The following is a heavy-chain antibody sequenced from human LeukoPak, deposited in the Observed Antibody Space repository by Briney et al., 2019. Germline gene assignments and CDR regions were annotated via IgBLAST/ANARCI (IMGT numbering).Heavy chain of an antibody. V-gene: IGHV4-34*01. J-gene: IGHJ6*02. CDR2: INHSAST. Sequence: SETLSLTCAVYGGSFSGYYWSWIRQPPGKGLEWIGEINHSASTNYNPSLKSRVTISVDTSKNQFSLKLSSVTAADTAVYYCARQVDIVANLYYYGMDVWGQGTTVTVSS. CDR1: GGSFSGYY. D-gene: IGHD5-12*01. CDR3: ARQVDIVANLYYYGMDV.